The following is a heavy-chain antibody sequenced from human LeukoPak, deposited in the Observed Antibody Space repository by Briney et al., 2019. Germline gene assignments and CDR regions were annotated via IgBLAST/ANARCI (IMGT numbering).Heavy chain of an antibody. D-gene: IGHD6-13*01. V-gene: IGHV6-1*01. CDR3: ARGRDSKQDYYYYMNV. Sequence: SQTLSLTCAISGDSVSNNSAAWNWIRQSPSRGLEWLGRTYYRSKWYNDYAVSVKSRITINPDTSKNQFSLQLNSVTPEDTAVYYCARGRDSKQDYYYYMNVWGKGTTVTVSS. J-gene: IGHJ6*03. CDR1: GDSVSNNSAA. CDR2: TYYRSKWYN.